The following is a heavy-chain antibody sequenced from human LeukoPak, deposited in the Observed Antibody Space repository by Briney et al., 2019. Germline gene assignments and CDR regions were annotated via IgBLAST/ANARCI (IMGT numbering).Heavy chain of an antibody. CDR2: ISSDGSST. Sequence: GGSLRLSCTASGFTFSNYWMHWVRHAPGKGLVWVSRISSDGSSTIYADSVKGRFTISRDNSKNTLYLQMDSLRADDTAVYYCAKGQLGIQSSKWFDPWGQGTLVTVSS. J-gene: IGHJ5*02. D-gene: IGHD3-16*01. CDR3: AKGQLGIQSSKWFDP. CDR1: GFTFSNYW. V-gene: IGHV3-74*01.